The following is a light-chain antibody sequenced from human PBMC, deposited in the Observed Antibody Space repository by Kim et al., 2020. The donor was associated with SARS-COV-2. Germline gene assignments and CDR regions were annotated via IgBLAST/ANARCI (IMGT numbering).Light chain of an antibody. CDR3: QVWDSSSDHPV. CDR2: YDS. Sequence: SVAPGKTARITCGGNNNGSKSVHWYQQKPGQAPVLVIYYDSDRPSGIPERFSGSNSGNTATLTISRVEAGDEADYYCQVWDSSSDHPVFGGGTQLTV. CDR1: NNGSKS. V-gene: IGLV3-21*04. J-gene: IGLJ3*02.